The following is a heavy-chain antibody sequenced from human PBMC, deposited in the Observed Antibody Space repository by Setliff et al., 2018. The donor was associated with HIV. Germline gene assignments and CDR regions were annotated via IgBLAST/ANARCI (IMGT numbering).Heavy chain of an antibody. V-gene: IGHV4-39*01. CDR2: IYYSGRT. J-gene: IGHJ5*02. CDR1: GDSIGSSSYY. Sequence: SETLSLTCTVSGDSIGSSSYYWAWIRQPPGKGLEWIGNIYYSGRTYYNPSLKSRVSTSVDTSKNQFSLKLTSVTAADTAVYYCARVVPAGMPANWFDPWGHGTLVTVSS. D-gene: IGHD2-2*01. CDR3: ARVVPAGMPANWFDP.